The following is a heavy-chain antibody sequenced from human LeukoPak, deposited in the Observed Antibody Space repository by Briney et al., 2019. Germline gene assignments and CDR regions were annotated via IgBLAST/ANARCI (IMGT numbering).Heavy chain of an antibody. Sequence: GGSLRLSCAASGFTFSSYAMSWVRQAPGKGLEWVSVIYSGGSTYYADSVKGRFTISRDNSKNTLYLQMNSLRAEDTAVYYCARSTTLRSPIDYWGQGTLVTVSS. CDR3: ARSTTLRSPIDY. CDR2: IYSGGST. J-gene: IGHJ4*02. V-gene: IGHV3-66*01. CDR1: GFTFSSYA. D-gene: IGHD4-17*01.